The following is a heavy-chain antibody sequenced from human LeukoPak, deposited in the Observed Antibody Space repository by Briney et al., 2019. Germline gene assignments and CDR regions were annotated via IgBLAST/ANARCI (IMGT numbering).Heavy chain of an antibody. CDR2: IIPIFGTA. Sequence: SVKVSCKASGGTFRSYAISWVRQAPGQGLEWMGGIIPIFGTANYAQKFQGRVTITADESTSTAYMELSSLRSEDTAVYYCAKGIAAAGTLDYWGQGTLVTVSS. CDR1: GGTFRSYA. CDR3: AKGIAAAGTLDY. J-gene: IGHJ4*02. V-gene: IGHV1-69*13. D-gene: IGHD6-13*01.